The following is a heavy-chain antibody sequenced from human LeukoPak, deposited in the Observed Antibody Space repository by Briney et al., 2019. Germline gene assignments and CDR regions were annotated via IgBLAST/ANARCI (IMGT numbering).Heavy chain of an antibody. D-gene: IGHD6-6*01. CDR1: GFTFSSYA. CDR3: AKHPALEYISSSVVNWFDP. J-gene: IGHJ5*02. CDR2: ISGSGGST. Sequence: PGGSLRLSCAASGFTFSSYAMSWVRQAPGKGLEWVSAISGSGGSTYYADSVKGRFTISRDNSKNTLYLQMNSLGAEDTAVYYCAKHPALEYISSSVVNWFDPWGQGTLVTVSS. V-gene: IGHV3-23*01.